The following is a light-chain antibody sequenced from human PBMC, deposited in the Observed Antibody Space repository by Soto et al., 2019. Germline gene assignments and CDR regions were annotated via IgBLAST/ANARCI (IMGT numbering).Light chain of an antibody. J-gene: IGKJ1*01. Sequence: EIVFTQSPGTLSLYPGERATLSCRASQSVSSSYLAWYQQKPGQAPRLLIYGASSRATGIPDRFSGSGSGTDFTLTISRLEPEDFAVYYCQQYGSSPRTFGQGTKGDIK. CDR2: GAS. V-gene: IGKV3-20*01. CDR3: QQYGSSPRT. CDR1: QSVSSSY.